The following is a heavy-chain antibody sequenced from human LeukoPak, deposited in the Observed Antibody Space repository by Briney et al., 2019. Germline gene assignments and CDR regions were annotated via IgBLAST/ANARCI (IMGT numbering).Heavy chain of an antibody. J-gene: IGHJ4*02. CDR2: ISNDGTTT. CDR3: TRDGGAFSFAAN. Sequence: GGSLRLSCAASGFTFSNYWMDWVRQAPGKGLVWVSRISNDGTTTTYADSVKGRFTISRDNAKNTLYLQMNSLRAEDTAVYYCTRDGGAFSFAANWGQGTLVTVSS. V-gene: IGHV3-74*03. D-gene: IGHD2-15*01. CDR1: GFTFSNYW.